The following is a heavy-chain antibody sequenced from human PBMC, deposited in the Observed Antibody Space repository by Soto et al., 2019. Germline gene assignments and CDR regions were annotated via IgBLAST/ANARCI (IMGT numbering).Heavy chain of an antibody. CDR1: GFTFSSYW. CDR2: INSDGSST. CDR3: ARVYDFCSGPYFDY. V-gene: IGHV3-74*01. Sequence: PGGSLRLSCAASGFTFSSYWMHWVRQAPGKGLVWVSRINSDGSSTSYADSVKGRFTISRDNAKNTLYLQMNSLRAEDTAVYYCARVYDFCSGPYFDYWGQGTLVPVAS. J-gene: IGHJ4*02. D-gene: IGHD3-3*01.